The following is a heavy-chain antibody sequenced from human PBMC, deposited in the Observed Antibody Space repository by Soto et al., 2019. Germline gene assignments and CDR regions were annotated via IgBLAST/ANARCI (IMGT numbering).Heavy chain of an antibody. D-gene: IGHD2-15*01. Sequence: ASVKVSCKAPGYTFTSYAMHWVRQAPGQRLEWMGWINAGNGNTKYSQKLQGRVTITRDTSASTAYMELSSLRSEDTAVYYCAREGWSPGYFDYWGQGTLVTVSS. CDR3: AREGWSPGYFDY. CDR1: GYTFTSYA. V-gene: IGHV1-3*01. J-gene: IGHJ4*02. CDR2: INAGNGNT.